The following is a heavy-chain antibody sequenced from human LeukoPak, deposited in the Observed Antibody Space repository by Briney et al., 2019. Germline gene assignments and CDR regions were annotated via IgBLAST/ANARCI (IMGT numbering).Heavy chain of an antibody. Sequence: PGGSLRISWSGSGFTLNSYGMNRVRQAPGEGVEGGSAFSGKCCSTYYADSVKGRFTISRDNSKNTLYLQMNSLRAEDTAVYYCAKDPPDYCSSTSCYAPNWFDPLGPGNPGHRLL. J-gene: IGHJ5*02. CDR1: GFTLNSYG. V-gene: IGHV3-23*01. D-gene: IGHD2-2*01. CDR3: AKDPPDYCSSTSCYAPNWFDP. CDR2: FSGKCCST.